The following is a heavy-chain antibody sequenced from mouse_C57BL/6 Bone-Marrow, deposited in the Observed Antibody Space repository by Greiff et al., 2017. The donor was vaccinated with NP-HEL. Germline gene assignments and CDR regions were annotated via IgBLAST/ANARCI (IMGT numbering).Heavy chain of an antibody. CDR1: GFTFSSYG. Sequence: EVMLVESGGDLVKPGGSLKLSCAASGFTFSSYGMSWVRQTPDKRLEWVATISSGGSYTYYPESVKGRFTISRDNDKNTQNLQMSSLKSEDTAMYYCARQRSGYFDYWGQGTTLTVSS. D-gene: IGHD1-1*01. J-gene: IGHJ2*01. V-gene: IGHV5-6*02. CDR3: ARQRSGYFDY. CDR2: ISSGGSYT.